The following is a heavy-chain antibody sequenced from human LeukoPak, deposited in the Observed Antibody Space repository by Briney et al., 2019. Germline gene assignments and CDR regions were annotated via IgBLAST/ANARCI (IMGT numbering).Heavy chain of an antibody. CDR3: ARGIIPFRKPFDY. D-gene: IGHD2-15*01. CDR1: GGSISSYY. V-gene: IGHV4-59*01. Sequence: SETLSLTCTVSGGSISSYYWSWIRQPPGKGLEWIGYIYYSGSINYNPSLKSRVTISVDTSKNQFSLKLSSVTAADTAVYYCARGIIPFRKPFDYWGQGTLVTVSS. CDR2: IYYSGSI. J-gene: IGHJ4*02.